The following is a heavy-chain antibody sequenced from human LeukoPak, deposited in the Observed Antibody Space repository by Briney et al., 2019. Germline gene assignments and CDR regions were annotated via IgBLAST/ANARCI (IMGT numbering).Heavy chain of an antibody. J-gene: IGHJ6*02. V-gene: IGHV3-23*01. CDR1: GFTFSSIS. CDR3: AKRLTSSYYYGLDV. Sequence: GGSLRLSCEASGFTFSSISMNWVRQAPGKGLEWVSTISGSGGNTYYADSVKGRFTISRDNSKNTLYLQMHSLRAEDTAIYYCAKRLTSSYYYGLDVWGQGTTVTV. CDR2: ISGSGGNT. D-gene: IGHD3-22*01.